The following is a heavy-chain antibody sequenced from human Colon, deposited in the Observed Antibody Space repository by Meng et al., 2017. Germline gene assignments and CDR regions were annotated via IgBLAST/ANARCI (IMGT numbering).Heavy chain of an antibody. J-gene: IGHJ4*02. CDR2: IYPADGNR. CDR3: ARDERGGPYYFDY. CDR1: GYSFTSYG. V-gene: IGHV1-3*01. Sequence: QVQLVQSGAELKKPGASVKVSCQASGYSFTSYGMHWLRQAPGQRHEWMGWIYPADGNRRYSQKFQDRLTITTDTFARTAYMELSSLRSEDTAVYFCARDERGGPYYFDYWGQGTLVTVSS.